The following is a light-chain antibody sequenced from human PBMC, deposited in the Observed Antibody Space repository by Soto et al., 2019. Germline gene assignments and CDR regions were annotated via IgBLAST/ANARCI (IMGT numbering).Light chain of an antibody. CDR1: QTVSSSY. V-gene: IGKV3-20*01. CDR3: QQYGTSPGIT. J-gene: IGKJ5*01. CDR2: GAS. Sequence: EIVLTQSPGTLSLSPGERATLSCRASQTVSSSYLAWYQQKPGQAPRLLIYGASSRATGIPDRFSGSGSGTDFTLTISRLEPEDFAVYYCQQYGTSPGITFXQGTRMEIK.